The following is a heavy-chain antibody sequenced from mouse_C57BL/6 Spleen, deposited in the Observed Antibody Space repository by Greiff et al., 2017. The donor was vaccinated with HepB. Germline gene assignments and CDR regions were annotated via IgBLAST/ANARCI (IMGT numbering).Heavy chain of an antibody. CDR2: IYPGDGDT. Sequence: QVQLQQSGPELVTPGASVKISCKASGYAFSSSWMNWVKQRPGKGLEWIGRIYPGDGDTNYNGKFKGKATLTADKSSSTAYMQLSSLTSEDSAVYFCANLFYFDYWGQGTTLTVSS. V-gene: IGHV1-82*01. D-gene: IGHD2-3*01. CDR3: ANLFYFDY. CDR1: GYAFSSSW. J-gene: IGHJ2*01.